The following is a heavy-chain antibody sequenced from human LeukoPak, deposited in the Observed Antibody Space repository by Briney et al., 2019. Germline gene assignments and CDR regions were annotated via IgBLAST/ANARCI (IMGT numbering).Heavy chain of an antibody. D-gene: IGHD3-10*01. CDR3: ARDGDITLTGVIRGGDALDM. J-gene: IGHJ3*02. Sequence: GGSLRLSCAASGFTFSNYWMTWVRQAPGKGLEWVANIKQDGSEKYYVDSVKGRFTISRDNAKNSVYLQMNILEAEDTAVYHCARDGDITLTGVIRGGDALDMWGRGTMVTVSS. V-gene: IGHV3-7*01. CDR1: GFTFSNYW. CDR2: IKQDGSEK.